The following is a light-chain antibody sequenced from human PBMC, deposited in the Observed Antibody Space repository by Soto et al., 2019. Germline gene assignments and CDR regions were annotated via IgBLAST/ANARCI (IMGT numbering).Light chain of an antibody. CDR3: KSYDSSLSGYV. V-gene: IGLV1-40*01. CDR2: GNN. J-gene: IGLJ1*01. CDR1: IANIGAAYN. Sequence: QSVLTQPPSVSGAPGQRCTIACTGSIANIGAAYNVDWYQQLPGTAPKLLIYGNNNRPSGVPARFSGSKSGTSASLAIAGLQAEDEGDYYCKSYDSSLSGYVFGTGTKVTVL.